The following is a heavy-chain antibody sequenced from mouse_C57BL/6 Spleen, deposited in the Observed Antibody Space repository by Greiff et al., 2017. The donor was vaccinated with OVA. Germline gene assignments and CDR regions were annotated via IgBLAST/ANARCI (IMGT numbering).Heavy chain of an antibody. V-gene: IGHV1-42*01. J-gene: IGHJ2*01. D-gene: IGHD1-1*01. CDR3: ARNDYGSSYDY. CDR1: GYSFTGYY. Sequence: VQLQQSGPELVKPGASVKISCKASGYSFTGYYMNWVKQSPEKSLEWIGEINPSTGGTTYNQKFKAKATLTVDKSSSTAYMQLKSLTSEDSAVYYCARNDYGSSYDYWGQGTTLTVSS. CDR2: INPSTGGT.